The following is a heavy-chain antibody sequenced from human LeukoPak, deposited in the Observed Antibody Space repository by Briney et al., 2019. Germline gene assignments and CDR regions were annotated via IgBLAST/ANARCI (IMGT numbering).Heavy chain of an antibody. D-gene: IGHD4-23*01. CDR3: AREGGVYGGNFKGTIDY. J-gene: IGHJ4*02. V-gene: IGHV3-11*04. Sequence: PGGSLRLSCAASGFTFSDYYMSWIRQAPGKGLEWVSYISSSGRSIYYADSVKGRFTISRDNAKDSLYLQMNSLRAEDTAVYYCAREGGVYGGNFKGTIDYWGQGTLVTVSS. CDR2: ISSSGRSI. CDR1: GFTFSDYY.